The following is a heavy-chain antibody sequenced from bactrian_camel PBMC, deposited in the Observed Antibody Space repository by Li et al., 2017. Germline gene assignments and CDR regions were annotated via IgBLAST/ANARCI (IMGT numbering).Heavy chain of an antibody. CDR2: IFGDGRI. V-gene: IGHV3S53*01. D-gene: IGHD1*01. CDR1: GFTAYKCG. Sequence: VESGGGSVQAGGSLRLSCTVPGFTAYKCGLDWYRQAAGKQRELVASIFGDGRITYSDSVEGRFTIAEDIAKDTVHLQMNDLRPEDTAKYWCKLNSGECTGGTWTRLSSQETQVTVS. J-gene: IGHJ4*01.